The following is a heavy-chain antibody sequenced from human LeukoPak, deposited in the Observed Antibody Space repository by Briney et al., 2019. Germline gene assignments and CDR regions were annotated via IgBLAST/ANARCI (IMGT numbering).Heavy chain of an antibody. D-gene: IGHD2-21*01. CDR2: IIPFLGTT. CDR1: GYTLTELS. Sequence: ASVKVSCKVSGYTLTELSMHWVRQAPGQGLEWMGSIIPFLGTTNYAQKFQGRVTITADEPTRTAYMELTYVRSDDTAVYYCTIIPNVILFTHYFEYWGQGTLVTVFS. J-gene: IGHJ4*02. CDR3: TIIPNVILFTHYFEY. V-gene: IGHV1-24*01.